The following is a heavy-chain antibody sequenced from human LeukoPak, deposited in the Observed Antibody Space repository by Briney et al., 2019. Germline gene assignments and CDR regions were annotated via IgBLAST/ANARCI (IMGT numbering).Heavy chain of an antibody. V-gene: IGHV3-53*01. Sequence: GGSRRPSCVASGFTASSAYMSGVRQAQGRGLEWVAVIYSSGFTNYADSVKGRSTISGDNSKNTVYLEMNSLRVEDTAVYYCARETFTVPFDYWGQGTLVTVSS. CDR3: ARETFTVPFDY. CDR2: IYSSGFT. CDR1: GFTASSAY. J-gene: IGHJ4*02. D-gene: IGHD3-16*01.